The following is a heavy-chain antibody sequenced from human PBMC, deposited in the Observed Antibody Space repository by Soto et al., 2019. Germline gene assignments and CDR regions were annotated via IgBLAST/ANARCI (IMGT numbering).Heavy chain of an antibody. Sequence: SETLSLTCTVSGGSISSSSYYWGWIRQPPGKGLEWIGSIYYSGSTYYNPSLKSRVTISVDTSKNQFSLKLSSVTAADTAVYYCARQLAVAATGFDYWGQGTLVTVSS. V-gene: IGHV4-39*01. D-gene: IGHD6-19*01. CDR2: IYYSGST. CDR3: ARQLAVAATGFDY. CDR1: GGSISSSSYY. J-gene: IGHJ4*02.